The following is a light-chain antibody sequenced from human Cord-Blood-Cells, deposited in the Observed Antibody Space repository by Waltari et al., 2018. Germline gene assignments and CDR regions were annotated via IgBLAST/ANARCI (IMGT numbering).Light chain of an antibody. Sequence: DIQMTQSPSSLSAPVGDRVTITCRASQGISNYLAWYQQKPGKVPKLLIYAASTLQAGVPSRFSGSGSGTDVTLTISSLQPEDVATYYCQKYNSAPLFTFGPGTKVDIK. CDR3: QKYNSAPLFT. J-gene: IGKJ3*01. CDR2: AAS. V-gene: IGKV1-27*01. CDR1: QGISNY.